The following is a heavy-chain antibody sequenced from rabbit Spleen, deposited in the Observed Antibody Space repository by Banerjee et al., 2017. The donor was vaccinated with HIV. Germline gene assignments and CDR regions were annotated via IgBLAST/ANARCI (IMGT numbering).Heavy chain of an antibody. J-gene: IGHJ4*01. V-gene: IGHV1S47*01. D-gene: IGHD4-1*01. CDR1: GFDFSSYG. Sequence: EQLEESGGGLVKPEGSLTLTCKASGFDFSSYGVSWVRQAPGKGLEWIGYIDPIFGITYFANWVNGRFTISSHNAQNTLFLQLNSLTAADTATYFCVREVAARFSLWGPGTLVTV. CDR2: IDPIFGIT. CDR3: VREVAARFSL.